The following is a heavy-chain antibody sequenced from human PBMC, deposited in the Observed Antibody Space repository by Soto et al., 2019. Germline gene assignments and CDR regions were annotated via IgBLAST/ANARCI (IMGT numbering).Heavy chain of an antibody. V-gene: IGHV5-51*01. J-gene: IGHJ3*02. Sequence: PGESLKISCQGSRYSSTSYCIGWVRQMPGKGLEWMGIIYPGDSDTRYSPSFQGQVTISADKSISTAYLQWSSLKASDTAMYYFAFPYSSGWYATFDIWGQGTMVTVSS. CDR3: AFPYSSGWYATFDI. D-gene: IGHD6-19*01. CDR2: IYPGDSDT. CDR1: RYSSTSYC.